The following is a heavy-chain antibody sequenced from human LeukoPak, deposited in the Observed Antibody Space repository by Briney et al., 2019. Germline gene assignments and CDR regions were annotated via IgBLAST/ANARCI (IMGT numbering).Heavy chain of an antibody. V-gene: IGHV1-8*03. Sequence: ASVKVSCKASGYTFTSYDINWVRQATGQGLEWMGWMNPNSGNTGYAQKCQGRVTITRNTSISTAYMELSSLRSEDTAVYYCARGRYNWNSHWGQGILVTVSS. CDR1: GYTFTSYD. CDR3: ARGRYNWNSH. J-gene: IGHJ4*02. CDR2: MNPNSGNT. D-gene: IGHD1-7*01.